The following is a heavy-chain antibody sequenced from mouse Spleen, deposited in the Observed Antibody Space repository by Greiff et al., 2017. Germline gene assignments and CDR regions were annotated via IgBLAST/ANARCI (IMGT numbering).Heavy chain of an antibody. CDR3: ARETNYDYGFDY. CDR1: GYSITSGYY. Sequence: EVQLQESGPGLVKPSQSLSLTCSVTGYSITSGYYWNWIRQFPGNKLEWMGYISYDGSNNYNPSLKNRISITRDTSKNQFFLKLNSVTTEDTATYYCARETNYDYGFDYWGQGTTLTVSS. J-gene: IGHJ2*01. D-gene: IGHD2-4*01. CDR2: ISYDGSN. V-gene: IGHV3-6*01.